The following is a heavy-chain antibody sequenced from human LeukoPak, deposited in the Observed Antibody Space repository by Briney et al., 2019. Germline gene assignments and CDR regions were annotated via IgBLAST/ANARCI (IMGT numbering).Heavy chain of an antibody. CDR2: INHSGST. CDR3: AREGTVTTWGFDY. Sequence: SETLSLTCAVYGGSFSGYYWSWIRQPPGKGLEWIGEINHSGSTNYNPSLKSRVTISVDTSKNQFSLKLSSVTAADTAVYYCAREGTVTTWGFDYWGQGTLVTASS. V-gene: IGHV4-34*01. CDR1: GGSFSGYY. J-gene: IGHJ4*02. D-gene: IGHD4-17*01.